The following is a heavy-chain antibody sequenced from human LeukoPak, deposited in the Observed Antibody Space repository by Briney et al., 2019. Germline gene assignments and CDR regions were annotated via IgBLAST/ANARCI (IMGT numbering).Heavy chain of an antibody. CDR1: GGTFSSYA. D-gene: IGHD3-3*01. Sequence: ASVKVSCKASGGTFSSYAISWVRQAPGQGLEWMGGIIPIFGTANYAQKFQGRVTITADESTSTAYMELSSLRSEDTAVYYCARGGRVPVGVRFLEWLFDYWGQGTLVTVSS. J-gene: IGHJ4*02. CDR3: ARGGRVPVGVRFLEWLFDY. V-gene: IGHV1-69*13. CDR2: IIPIFGTA.